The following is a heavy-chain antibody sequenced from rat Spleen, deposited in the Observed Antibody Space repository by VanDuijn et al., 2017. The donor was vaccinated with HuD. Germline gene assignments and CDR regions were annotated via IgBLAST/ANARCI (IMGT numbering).Heavy chain of an antibody. V-gene: IGHV3-1*01. J-gene: IGHJ4*01. Sequence: EVQLQESGPGLVKPSQSLSLTCSVTGYSITSNYWGWIRKFPGNKMEWIGHISYRDITSYNPSLKSRISITRDTSKNQFFLQLKSVTTEDTATYYCARHNSGYGVMDAWGQGASVTVSS. CDR3: ARHNSGYGVMDA. D-gene: IGHD4-3*01. CDR2: ISYRDIT. CDR1: GYSITSNY.